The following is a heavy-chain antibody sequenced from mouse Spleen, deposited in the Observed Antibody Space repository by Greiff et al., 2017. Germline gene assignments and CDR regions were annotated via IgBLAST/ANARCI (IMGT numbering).Heavy chain of an antibody. Sequence: VQLQESGAELVKPGASVKLSCKASGYTFTEYTIHWVKQRSGQGLEWIGWFYPGSGSIKYNEKFKDKATLTADKSSSTVYMELSRLTSEDSAVYFCARHEDVYYGNYEGFAYWGQGTLVTVSA. J-gene: IGHJ3*01. D-gene: IGHD2-1*01. V-gene: IGHV1-62-2*01. CDR2: FYPGSGSI. CDR1: GYTFTEYT. CDR3: ARHEDVYYGNYEGFAY.